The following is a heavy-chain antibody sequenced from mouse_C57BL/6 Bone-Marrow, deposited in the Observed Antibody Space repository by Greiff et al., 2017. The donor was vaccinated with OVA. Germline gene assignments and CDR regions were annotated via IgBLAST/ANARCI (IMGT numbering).Heavy chain of an antibody. D-gene: IGHD2-14*01. J-gene: IGHJ4*01. CDR3: ARGYPGAMDY. Sequence: EVKLQESGPVLVKPGASVKMSCKASGYTFTDYYMNWVKQSHGKSLEWIGVINPYNGGTSYNQKFKGKATLTVDKSSSTAYMELNSLTSEDSAVYYCARGYPGAMDYWGQGTSVTVSS. CDR2: INPYNGGT. CDR1: GYTFTDYY. V-gene: IGHV1-19*01.